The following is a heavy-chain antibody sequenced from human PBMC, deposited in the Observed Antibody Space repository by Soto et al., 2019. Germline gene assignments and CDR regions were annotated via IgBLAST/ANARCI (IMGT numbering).Heavy chain of an antibody. J-gene: IGHJ4*01. CDR1: GYNFISFY. Sequence: ASVKVSCKASGYNFISFYIHWVRQAPGQGLEWMGIINPSGGTTSYAQKFQGRVTVTRDASTSTVYMELSSLRSEDTAVYYCARARSSSASRARVVDYWG. D-gene: IGHD2-2*01. CDR2: INPSGGTT. CDR3: ARARSSSASRARVVDY. V-gene: IGHV1-46*01.